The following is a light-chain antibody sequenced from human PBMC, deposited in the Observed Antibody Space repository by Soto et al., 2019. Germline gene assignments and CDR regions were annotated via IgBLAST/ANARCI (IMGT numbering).Light chain of an antibody. CDR2: ENN. Sequence: QSVLTQPPSVSAAPGQKVTISCSGSSSNVENNYVSWYQQLPGAAPKLLIYENNRRPSGIPDRFSGSKSGSSATLGITGLQTGNEADYYCGTWDSSRSAVVFGGGTQLTVL. CDR1: SSNVENNY. CDR3: GTWDSSRSAVV. V-gene: IGLV1-51*02. J-gene: IGLJ2*01.